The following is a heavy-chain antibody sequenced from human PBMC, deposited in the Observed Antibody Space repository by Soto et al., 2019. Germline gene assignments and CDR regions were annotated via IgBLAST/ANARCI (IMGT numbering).Heavy chain of an antibody. Sequence: SETLSLTCTVSGGSISSGDYYWSWIRQPPGKGLEWIGYIYYSGSTYYNPSLKSRVTISVDTSKDQFSLKLSSVTAADTAVYFCARDTSCSGGSCYSGFFYWGQGTLVTVSS. CDR1: GGSISSGDYY. J-gene: IGHJ4*02. D-gene: IGHD2-15*01. V-gene: IGHV4-30-4*01. CDR3: ARDTSCSGGSCYSGFFY. CDR2: IYYSGST.